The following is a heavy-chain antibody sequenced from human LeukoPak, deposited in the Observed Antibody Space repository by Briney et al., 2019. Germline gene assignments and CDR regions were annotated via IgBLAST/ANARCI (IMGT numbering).Heavy chain of an antibody. Sequence: GGSLRLSCSASGFTFSTYGMHWVRQAPGKGLEWVAFIRYDGSNKYYADSVKGRFTISRDNAKNSLYLQMNSLRAEDTAVYYCAREGNLYGDLGDYWGQGTLVTVSS. CDR3: AREGNLYGDLGDY. CDR1: GFTFSTYG. CDR2: IRYDGSNK. J-gene: IGHJ4*02. V-gene: IGHV3-30*02. D-gene: IGHD4-17*01.